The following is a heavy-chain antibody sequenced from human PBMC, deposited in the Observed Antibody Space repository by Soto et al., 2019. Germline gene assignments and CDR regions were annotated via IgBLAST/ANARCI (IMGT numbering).Heavy chain of an antibody. CDR2: INHSGST. CDR3: ARGSLGGDAN. V-gene: IGHV4-34*01. Sequence: SETLSLTCAVYGGSFSGYYWSWIRQPPGKGLEWIGEINHSGSTNYNPSLKSRVTISVDTSKNQFSLKLSSVTAADTAVYYCARGSLGGDANWGQGTPVTVSS. D-gene: IGHD2-21*01. CDR1: GGSFSGYY. J-gene: IGHJ4*02.